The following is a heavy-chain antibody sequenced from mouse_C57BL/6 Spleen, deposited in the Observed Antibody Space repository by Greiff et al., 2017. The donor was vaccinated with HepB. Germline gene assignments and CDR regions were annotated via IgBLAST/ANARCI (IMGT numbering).Heavy chain of an antibody. CDR1: GYTFTSYW. Sequence: QIQLQQPGAELVRPGSSVKLSCKASGYTFTSYWMDWVKQRPGQGLEWIGNIYPSDSETHYNQKFKDKATLTVDKSSSTAYMQLSSLTSEDSAVYYCARRDYGSYYFDYWGQGTTLTVSS. CDR2: IYPSDSET. CDR3: ARRDYGSYYFDY. V-gene: IGHV1-61*01. J-gene: IGHJ2*01. D-gene: IGHD1-1*01.